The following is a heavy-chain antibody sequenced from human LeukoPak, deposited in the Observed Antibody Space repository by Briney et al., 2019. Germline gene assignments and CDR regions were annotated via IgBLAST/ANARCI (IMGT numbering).Heavy chain of an antibody. Sequence: SETLSLTCTVSGGSISSSNYFWGRIRQPPGKGLEWIGSIYYSGSTYSNPSLKSRVTISVDTSKNQFSLKLSSVTAADTAVYYCARDYKVATRSVFDYWGQGTLVTVSS. J-gene: IGHJ4*02. D-gene: IGHD5-12*01. CDR2: IYYSGST. V-gene: IGHV4-39*02. CDR3: ARDYKVATRSVFDY. CDR1: GGSISSSNYF.